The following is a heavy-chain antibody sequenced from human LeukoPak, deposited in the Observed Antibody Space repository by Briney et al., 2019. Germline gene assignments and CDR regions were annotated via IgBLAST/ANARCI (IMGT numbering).Heavy chain of an antibody. Sequence: GGSLRLSCAASGFTFSSYSMNWVRQAPGKGLEWVSYISSSGSTIYYADSVKGRFTISRDNAKNSLYLQMNSLRAEDTAVYYCARDGTIAAADIFDYWGQGTLVTVSS. D-gene: IGHD6-13*01. CDR1: GFTFSSYS. CDR3: ARDGTIAAADIFDY. CDR2: ISSSGSTI. V-gene: IGHV3-48*04. J-gene: IGHJ4*02.